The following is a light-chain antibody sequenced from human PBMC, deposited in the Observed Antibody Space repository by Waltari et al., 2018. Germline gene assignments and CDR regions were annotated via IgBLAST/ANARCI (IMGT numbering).Light chain of an antibody. J-gene: IGLJ2*01. CDR1: SSDVGAYNY. CDR2: DVT. V-gene: IGLV2-14*03. Sequence: QSALTQPASVSGSPGQSITISCTGTSSDVGAYNYVSWYQQHPGQAPKLMIYDVTSRPSVVSTRFSGSKSGNTASLTISGLQAEDEADYYCSSYTSSSTPLVFGGGTKLTVL. CDR3: SSYTSSSTPLV.